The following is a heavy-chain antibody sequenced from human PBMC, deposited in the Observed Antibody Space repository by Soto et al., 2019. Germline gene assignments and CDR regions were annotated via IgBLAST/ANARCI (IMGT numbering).Heavy chain of an antibody. J-gene: IGHJ4*02. D-gene: IGHD3-9*01. CDR1: GGSISSYY. CDR3: ARLDYDILTGYYFFDY. CDR2: IYYSGST. Sequence: SETLSLTCTVSGGSISSYYWSWIRQPPGKGLEWIGYIYYSGSTNYNPSLKSRVTISVDPSKNQFSLKLSSVTAADTAVYYCARLDYDILTGYYFFDYWGQGTLVTVSS. V-gene: IGHV4-59*08.